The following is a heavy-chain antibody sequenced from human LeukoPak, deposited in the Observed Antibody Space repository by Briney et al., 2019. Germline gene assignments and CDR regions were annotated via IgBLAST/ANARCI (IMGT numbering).Heavy chain of an antibody. CDR3: AKARAGDITAAFNY. V-gene: IGHV3-23*01. D-gene: IGHD6-13*01. CDR2: ISGSGAST. CDR1: GFTFSSFA. Sequence: GGSLRLSCAASGFTFSSFAMSWVRQAPGKGLEWISGISGSGASTYYADSVKGRFTISRDNSQNTLYLQMNSLRAEDTAIYYCAKARAGDITAAFNYWGQGTLVTVSS. J-gene: IGHJ4*02.